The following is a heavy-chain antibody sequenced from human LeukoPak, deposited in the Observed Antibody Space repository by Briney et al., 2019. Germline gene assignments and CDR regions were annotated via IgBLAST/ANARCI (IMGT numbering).Heavy chain of an antibody. D-gene: IGHD3-10*02. J-gene: IGHJ3*02. Sequence: PGGSLRLSCAASGFTVSSNYMSWVRQAPGKGLEWVSVIYSGGSTYYADSVKGRFTISRDNSKNTLYPQMNSLRAEDTAVYYCARDLFGEGGAFDIWGQGTMVTVSS. CDR1: GFTVSSNY. CDR3: ARDLFGEGGAFDI. V-gene: IGHV3-53*01. CDR2: IYSGGST.